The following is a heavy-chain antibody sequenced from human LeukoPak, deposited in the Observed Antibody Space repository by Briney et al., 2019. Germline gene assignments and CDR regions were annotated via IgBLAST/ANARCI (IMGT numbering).Heavy chain of an antibody. CDR3: ARSAQTVTTFPLDY. CDR2: IYYSGST. D-gene: IGHD4-17*01. J-gene: IGHJ4*02. CDR1: GGSVSSGGYY. Sequence: SETLSLTCTVSGGSVSSGGYYWSWIRQHPGQGLEWIGYIYYSGSTYYNPSLQSRVTISVDTSKHQFSLKLSSVTAADTAVYYCARSAQTVTTFPLDYWGQGTLVTVSS. V-gene: IGHV4-31*03.